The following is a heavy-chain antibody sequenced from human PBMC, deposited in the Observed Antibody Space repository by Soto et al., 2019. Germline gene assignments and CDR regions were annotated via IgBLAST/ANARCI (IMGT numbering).Heavy chain of an antibody. J-gene: IGHJ4*02. CDR1: GFMFRAYW. Sequence: EVQLVESGGGLVQPGGSLRLSCEASGFMFRAYWMSWVRQDPRKGLEWVATISGGASDKFYVDSVKGRFTISRDDAKNSLYLQMNSLRDEDTAVYYCVREDWQRFDHWGQGTLVTVSS. CDR2: ISGGASDK. V-gene: IGHV3-7*01. CDR3: VREDWQRFDH. D-gene: IGHD6-25*01.